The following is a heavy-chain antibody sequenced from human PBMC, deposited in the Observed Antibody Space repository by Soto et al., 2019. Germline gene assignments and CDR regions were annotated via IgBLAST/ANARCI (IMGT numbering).Heavy chain of an antibody. CDR3: ANDIAVAGTGTLGFDY. D-gene: IGHD6-19*01. J-gene: IGHJ4*02. V-gene: IGHV3-23*01. CDR1: GFTFSSYA. CDR2: ISGSGGST. Sequence: VGSLRLSCAASGFTFSSYAMSWVRQAPGKGLEWVSAISGSGGSTYYADSVKGRFTISRDNSKNTLYLQMNSLRAEDTAVYYCANDIAVAGTGTLGFDYWGQGTLVTVSS.